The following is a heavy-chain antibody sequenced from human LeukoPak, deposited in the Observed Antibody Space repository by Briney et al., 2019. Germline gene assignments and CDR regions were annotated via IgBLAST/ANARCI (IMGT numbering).Heavy chain of an antibody. D-gene: IGHD3-16*01. CDR2: ISKTSNTR. Sequence: GSLILSCAASGFTFSSHGMNWVRQPPGKGLEWVSYISKTSNTRDYADSVKGRFTISRDNAKNSLYLQMNSLRAEDTAVYYCAELGIMIGGVWGKGTTVTISS. CDR1: GFTFSSHG. CDR3: AELGIMIGGV. J-gene: IGHJ6*04. V-gene: IGHV3-48*04.